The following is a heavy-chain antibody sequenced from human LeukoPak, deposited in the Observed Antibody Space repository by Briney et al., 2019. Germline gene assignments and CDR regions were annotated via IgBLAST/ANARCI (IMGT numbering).Heavy chain of an antibody. V-gene: IGHV3-23*01. Sequence: GGSLRLSCAASGFPFSSYAMSWVRQAPGKGLECVSGVSGSGGTTYYADSVKGRFTISRDNSKNTLYLQMNSLRAEDTAMYYCAKSVYYDSSGHPSSFEYWGQGTLVTVSS. CDR3: AKSVYYDSSGHPSSFEY. J-gene: IGHJ4*02. CDR1: GFPFSSYA. CDR2: VSGSGGTT. D-gene: IGHD3-22*01.